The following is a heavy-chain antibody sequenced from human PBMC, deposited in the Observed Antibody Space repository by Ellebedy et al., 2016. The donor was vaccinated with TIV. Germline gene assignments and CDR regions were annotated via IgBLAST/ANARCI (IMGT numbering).Heavy chain of an antibody. CDR3: ASSPLRQQLEHYFDY. Sequence: GESLKISCAASGFTFSSYSMNWVRQAPGKGLEWVSSISSSSSYIYYADSVKGRFTISRDNAKNSLYLQMNSLRAEDTAVYYCASSPLRQQLEHYFDYWGQGTLVTVSS. D-gene: IGHD6-13*01. CDR1: GFTFSSYS. V-gene: IGHV3-21*01. CDR2: ISSSSSYI. J-gene: IGHJ4*02.